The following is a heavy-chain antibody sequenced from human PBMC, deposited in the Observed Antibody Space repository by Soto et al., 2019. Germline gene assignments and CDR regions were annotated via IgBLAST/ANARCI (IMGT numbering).Heavy chain of an antibody. Sequence: GESLKISCKGSGYSFTSYWIGWVRQMPGKGLEWMGIIYPGDSDTRYSPSFQGQVTISADKSISTAYLQWSSLKASDTAMYYCARLGRQRYYYYGMYVWGRGTTVTVSS. V-gene: IGHV5-51*01. CDR2: IYPGDSDT. J-gene: IGHJ6*02. D-gene: IGHD6-6*01. CDR1: GYSFTSYW. CDR3: ARLGRQRYYYYGMYV.